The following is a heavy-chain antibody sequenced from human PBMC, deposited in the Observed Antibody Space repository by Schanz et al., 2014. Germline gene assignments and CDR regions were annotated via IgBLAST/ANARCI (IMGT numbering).Heavy chain of an antibody. CDR2: INPNSGGT. CDR1: GGTFTSYA. D-gene: IGHD3-9*01. Sequence: QVQLVQSGAEVRKPGSSVRVSCKASGGTFTSYAFSWVRQAPGQGLEWMGRINPNSGGTNYAQKFQGRVTMTRDTSISTAYMELRRLRSDDTAVYYCARDYYDILTGYPYDTFDIWGQGTMVTVSS. J-gene: IGHJ3*02. CDR3: ARDYYDILTGYPYDTFDI. V-gene: IGHV1-2*06.